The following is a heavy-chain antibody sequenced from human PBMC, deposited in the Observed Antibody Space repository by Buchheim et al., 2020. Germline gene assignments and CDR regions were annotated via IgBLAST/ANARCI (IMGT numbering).Heavy chain of an antibody. CDR2: IYWDDEK. V-gene: IGHV2-5*02. J-gene: IGHJ4*02. Sequence: QITLKESGPTLVKPTQTLTLTCTFSGFSLSTSAVGVGWIRQPPGKAPEWLALIYWDDEKRYSPSLKTRLTITKDTSRNQVVLTMTNMDPVDTATYYCAHRSISIFGVVGGGAGFDQWGQGT. CDR3: AHRSISIFGVVGGGAGFDQ. CDR1: GFSLSTSAVG. D-gene: IGHD3-3*01.